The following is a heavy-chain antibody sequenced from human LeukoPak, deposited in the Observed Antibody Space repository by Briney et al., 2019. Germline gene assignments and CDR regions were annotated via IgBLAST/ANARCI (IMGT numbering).Heavy chain of an antibody. CDR1: GGSFSGYY. Sequence: SETLSLTCAVYGGSFSGYYWSWIRQPPGKGLEWIGEINHSGSTNYNPSLKSRVTISVDTSKNQFSLKLSSVTAADTAVYYCARGRWDYYDSSGYYDAFDIWGQGTMVTVSS. J-gene: IGHJ3*02. CDR3: ARGRWDYYDSSGYYDAFDI. D-gene: IGHD3-22*01. V-gene: IGHV4-34*01. CDR2: INHSGST.